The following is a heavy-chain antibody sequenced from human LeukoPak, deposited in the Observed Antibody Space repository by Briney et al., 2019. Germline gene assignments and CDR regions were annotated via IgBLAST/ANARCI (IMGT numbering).Heavy chain of an antibody. J-gene: IGHJ4*02. CDR2: ISSSRTI. Sequence: GGSLRLSCAASGFTFSTYSMNWVRQTPGKGLEWVSYISSSRTIHYADSVKGRFTISRDNAKNSLYLQMNSLRVEDTAVYYCARDADTSGHYSFFDYWGQGNLVTVSS. CDR1: GFTFSTYS. CDR3: ARDADTSGHYSFFDY. D-gene: IGHD3-22*01. V-gene: IGHV3-48*01.